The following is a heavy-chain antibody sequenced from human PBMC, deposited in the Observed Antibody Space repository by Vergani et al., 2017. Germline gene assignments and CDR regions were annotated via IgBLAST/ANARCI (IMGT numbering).Heavy chain of an antibody. D-gene: IGHD3-16*01. CDR2: IKRKIDGGRT. V-gene: IGHV3-15*01. CDR1: GFTFSNAW. CDR3: TRDRLDDSYAYFDY. Sequence: EVQLVESGGGLVRPGGSLRLSCTVSGFTFSNAWMSWVRQGPGKGLEWVGRIKRKIDGGRTDYATPVKGRFTISRDDSENTLFLQMDSLKIEDTAVYYCTRDRLDDSYAYFDYWGRGTLVTVSP. J-gene: IGHJ4*02.